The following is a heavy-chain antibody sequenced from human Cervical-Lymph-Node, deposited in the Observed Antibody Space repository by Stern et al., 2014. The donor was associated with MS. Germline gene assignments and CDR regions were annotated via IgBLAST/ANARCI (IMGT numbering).Heavy chain of an antibody. V-gene: IGHV1-2*04. CDR1: GYTFTAYY. J-gene: IGHJ4*02. D-gene: IGHD4-17*01. Sequence: QVQLVQSGAEVKKPGASVSVSCKASGYTFTAYYLHWVRQAPGHGLERMGWINPNNGDTKYAQNLQGWVTMTRDTSISTAYMDLSSLTSDDTAIYYCARDLGTVTTPGDYWGQGTLVTVSS. CDR3: ARDLGTVTTPGDY. CDR2: INPNNGDT.